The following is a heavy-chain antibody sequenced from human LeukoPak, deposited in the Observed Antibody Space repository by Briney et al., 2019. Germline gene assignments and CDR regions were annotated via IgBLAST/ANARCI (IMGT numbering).Heavy chain of an antibody. CDR1: GFTFSSHA. V-gene: IGHV3-23*01. CDR2: ISNSGGNT. J-gene: IGHJ4*02. CDR3: AKDFYGDYDFDY. D-gene: IGHD4-17*01. Sequence: GGSLRLSCAASGFTFSSHAMNWVRQAPGKGLEWVSGISNSGGNTYYADSVKGRFTISRDNSKNTLYLQMNGLRAEDTAVYYCAKDFYGDYDFDYWGQGTLVTVSS.